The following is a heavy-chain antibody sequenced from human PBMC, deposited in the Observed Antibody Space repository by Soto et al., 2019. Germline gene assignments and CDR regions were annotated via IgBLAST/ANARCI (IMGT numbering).Heavy chain of an antibody. Sequence: ASVKVSCKASGYTFTGYYMHWVRQAPGQGLEWMGWVNPNSGGTNYAQKFQGWVTMTRDTSISTAYMELSRLRSDDTAVYYCARSGHNGSGSYKQTNWFDPWGQGTLVTVSS. V-gene: IGHV1-2*04. D-gene: IGHD3-10*01. J-gene: IGHJ5*02. CDR1: GYTFTGYY. CDR2: VNPNSGGT. CDR3: ARSGHNGSGSYKQTNWFDP.